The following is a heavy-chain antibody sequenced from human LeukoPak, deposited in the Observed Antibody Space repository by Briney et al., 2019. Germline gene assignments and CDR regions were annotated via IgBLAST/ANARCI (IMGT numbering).Heavy chain of an antibody. D-gene: IGHD1-26*01. V-gene: IGHV4-4*07. J-gene: IGHJ4*02. CDR3: VREAPGALGY. CDR2: INTSGNT. CDR1: GGSITSYY. Sequence: SETLSLTCTVSGGSITSYYWAWIRQPAGKGLEWIGRINTSGNTNYNPSLKSRVTMSVDTSKNQFSLKLSSVTAADTAMYYCVREAPGALGYWGQGTLLTVSS.